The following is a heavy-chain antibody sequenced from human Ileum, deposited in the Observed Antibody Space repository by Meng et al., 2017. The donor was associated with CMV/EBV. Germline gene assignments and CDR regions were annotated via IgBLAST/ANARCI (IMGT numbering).Heavy chain of an antibody. CDR3: AREPQCGGDCYSAFDS. CDR2: ISPSGYET. D-gene: IGHD2-21*01. J-gene: IGHJ4*02. CDR1: GFTFSSYG. Sequence: GGSLRLSCAAPGFTFSSYGMNWVRQAPGKGLEWVSTISPSGYETDYIDSVKGRFTISRDNSKSTLYLQMNSLRVEDTAIYYCAREPQCGGDCYSAFDSWGQGTLVTVSS. V-gene: IGHV3-23*01.